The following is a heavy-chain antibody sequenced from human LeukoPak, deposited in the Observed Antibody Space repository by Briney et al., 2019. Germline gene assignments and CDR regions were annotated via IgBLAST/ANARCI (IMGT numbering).Heavy chain of an antibody. CDR3: ARDGYGDYNAFDI. J-gene: IGHJ3*02. D-gene: IGHD4-17*01. Sequence: GGSLRLSCAASGFTFSSYAMHWVHQAPGKGLEWVAVISYDGSNKYYADSVKGRFTISRDNSKNTLYLQMNSLRAEDTAVYYCARDGYGDYNAFDIWGQGTMVTVSS. CDR2: ISYDGSNK. V-gene: IGHV3-30*04. CDR1: GFTFSSYA.